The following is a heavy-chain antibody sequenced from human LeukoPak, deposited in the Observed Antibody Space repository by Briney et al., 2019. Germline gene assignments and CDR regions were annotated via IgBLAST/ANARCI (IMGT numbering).Heavy chain of an antibody. CDR2: INPSGGST. J-gene: IGHJ5*02. CDR3: ARGAIMITFGGVIVGFDP. CDR1: GYTFTSYY. Sequence: EASVKVFCKASGYTFTSYYMHWVRQAPGQGLEWMGIINPSGGSTSYAQKFQGRVTMTRDTSTSTVYMELSSLRSEDTAVYYCARGAIMITFGGVIVGFDPWGQGTLVTVSS. D-gene: IGHD3-16*02. V-gene: IGHV1-46*01.